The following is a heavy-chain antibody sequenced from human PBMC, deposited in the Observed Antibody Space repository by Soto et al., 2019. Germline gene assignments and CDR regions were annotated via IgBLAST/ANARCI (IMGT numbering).Heavy chain of an antibody. J-gene: IGHJ5*02. V-gene: IGHV4-59*01. CDR3: ARDLGWYCTNGVCYDNWFDP. D-gene: IGHD2-8*01. CDR1: GGSISSYY. Sequence: QVQLQESGPGLVKPSETLSLTCTVSGGSISSYYWSWIRQPPGKGLEWIGYIYYSGSTNYNPSLKIRVTISVDTSKNQFSLKRSSVTAADTAVYYCARDLGWYCTNGVCYDNWFDPWGQGTLVTVSS. CDR2: IYYSGST.